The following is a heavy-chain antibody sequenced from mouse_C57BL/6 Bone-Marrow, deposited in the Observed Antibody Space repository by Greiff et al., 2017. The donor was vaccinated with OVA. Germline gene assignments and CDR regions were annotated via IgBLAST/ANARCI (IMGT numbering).Heavy chain of an antibody. CDR1: GYAFSSSW. CDR2: IYPGDGDT. D-gene: IGHD3-2*02. V-gene: IGHV1-82*01. Sequence: QVQLQQSGPELVKPGASVKISCKASGYAFSSSWMNWVKQRPGKGLEWIGRIYPGDGDTNYNGKFKGKATLTADKSSSTAYMQLSSLTSEDSAVYFCASQTAQAPQYAMDYWGQGTSVTVSS. CDR3: ASQTAQAPQYAMDY. J-gene: IGHJ4*01.